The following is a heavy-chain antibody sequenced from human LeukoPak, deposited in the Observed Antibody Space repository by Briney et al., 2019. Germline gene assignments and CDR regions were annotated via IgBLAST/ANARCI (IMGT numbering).Heavy chain of an antibody. CDR3: ATYLYKSLDY. Sequence: GGSLRLSCAACGFTFSSYEMNWVRQAPGKGLEGVSYISSSGSTIYYADSVKGRCSICRDNAKNSLYLQMNSLRAEDTAVYYCATYLYKSLDYWGQGTLVTVSS. D-gene: IGHD3-10*01. J-gene: IGHJ4*02. CDR2: ISSSGSTI. V-gene: IGHV3-48*03. CDR1: GFTFSSYE.